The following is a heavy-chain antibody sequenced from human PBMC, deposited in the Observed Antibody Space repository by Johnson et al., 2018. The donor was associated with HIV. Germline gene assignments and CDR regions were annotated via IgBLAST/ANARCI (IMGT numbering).Heavy chain of an antibody. Sequence: QVQLVESGGGVVQPGRSLRLSCAASGFTFNRYGMYWVRQAPGKGLEWVAVVSYDSSNKYYADSVKGRFTISRDNSKNTLYLQMNSLRPEDTAVYYCARDSSNSFRFEMYAFDIWGQGTMVTVSS. D-gene: IGHD6-6*01. CDR1: GFTFNRYG. CDR2: VSYDSSNK. J-gene: IGHJ3*02. V-gene: IGHV3-30*03. CDR3: ARDSSNSFRFEMYAFDI.